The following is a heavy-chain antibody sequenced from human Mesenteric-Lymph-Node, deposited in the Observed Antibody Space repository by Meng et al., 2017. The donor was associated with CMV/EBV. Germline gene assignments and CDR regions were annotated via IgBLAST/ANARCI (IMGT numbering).Heavy chain of an antibody. CDR1: GYTFTNYA. CDR2: INTNTGNP. J-gene: IGHJ4*02. Sequence: SCKASGYTFTNYAMNWVRQAPGQGLEWMGWINTNTGNPTYAQGFTGRFVFSLDTSVSTAYLQISSLKAEDTAVYYCARVAAGNGYDYWGQGTLVTVSS. V-gene: IGHV7-4-1*02. CDR3: ARVAAGNGYDY. D-gene: IGHD6-13*01.